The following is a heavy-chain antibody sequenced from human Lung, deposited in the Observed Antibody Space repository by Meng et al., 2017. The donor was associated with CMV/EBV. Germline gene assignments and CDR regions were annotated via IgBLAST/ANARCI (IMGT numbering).Heavy chain of an antibody. Sequence: GGSLRLXXAASGFTFGDYAMHWVRQAPGKGLEWVSGISWNSGSIGYADSVKGRFTISRDNAKNSLYLQMNSLRAEDTALYYCAKDLRPKDNWNYDYYYGIDVWGQGTTVTVSS. CDR1: GFTFGDYA. CDR2: ISWNSGSI. CDR3: AKDLRPKDNWNYDYYYGIDV. J-gene: IGHJ6*02. V-gene: IGHV3-9*01. D-gene: IGHD1-20*01.